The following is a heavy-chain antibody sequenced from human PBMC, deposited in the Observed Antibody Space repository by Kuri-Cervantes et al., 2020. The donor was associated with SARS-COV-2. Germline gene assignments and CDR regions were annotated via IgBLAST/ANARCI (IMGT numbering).Heavy chain of an antibody. CDR3: ARNLRGVLWTFDY. CDR1: GFTFSSYG. CDR2: ISYDGSNK. J-gene: IGHJ4*02. Sequence: SLKFSCAASGFTFSSYGMHWVRQAPGKGLEGVAVISYDGSNKYYADSVKGRFTISRDNSKNTLYLQMNSLRAEETAVYYCARNLRGVLWTFDYWGQGTLVTVSS. V-gene: IGHV3-30*03. D-gene: IGHD3-10*01.